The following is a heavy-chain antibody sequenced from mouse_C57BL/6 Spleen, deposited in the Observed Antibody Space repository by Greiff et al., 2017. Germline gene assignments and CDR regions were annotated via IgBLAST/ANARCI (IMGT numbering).Heavy chain of an antibody. V-gene: IGHV14-3*01. J-gene: IGHJ4*01. Sequence: VQLQQSVAELVRPGASVKLSCTASGFNIKNTYMHWVKQRPEQGLEWIGRIDPANGNTKYAPKFQGKATITADTSSNTAYLQLSSLTSEDTSIYYWASPPYFGSSSYAKDYWGQGTSVTVSS. CDR2: IDPANGNT. D-gene: IGHD1-1*01. CDR3: ASPPYFGSSSYAKDY. CDR1: GFNIKNTY.